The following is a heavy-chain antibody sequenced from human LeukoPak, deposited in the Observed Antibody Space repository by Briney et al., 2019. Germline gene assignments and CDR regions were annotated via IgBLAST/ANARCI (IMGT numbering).Heavy chain of an antibody. CDR1: GFTFSSYE. V-gene: IGHV3-23*01. CDR3: AKDDDWGRYKH. CDR2: ISPSGGIT. Sequence: QPGGSLRLSCAASGFTFSSYEMNWVRQAPGKGLEWVSGISPSGGITYYTDSVKGRFTISRDNSKNTQSLQMNSLRAEDTAVYYCAKDDDWGRYKHWGQGTLVTVSS. J-gene: IGHJ1*01. D-gene: IGHD3-16*01.